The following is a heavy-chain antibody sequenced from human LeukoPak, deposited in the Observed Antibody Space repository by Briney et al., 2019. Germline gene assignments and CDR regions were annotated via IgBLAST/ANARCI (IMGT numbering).Heavy chain of an antibody. Sequence: GGSLRLSCAASAFSFRNYAMSWVRQAPGKGLEWVSSISGSGFGTYYADSVKGRFTISRDNSKNTLYLQMNSLRAEDTAVYYCAKDEAAAGTLYFDYWGQGALVTVSS. CDR2: ISGSGFGT. V-gene: IGHV3-23*01. CDR3: AKDEAAAGTLYFDY. CDR1: AFSFRNYA. D-gene: IGHD6-13*01. J-gene: IGHJ4*02.